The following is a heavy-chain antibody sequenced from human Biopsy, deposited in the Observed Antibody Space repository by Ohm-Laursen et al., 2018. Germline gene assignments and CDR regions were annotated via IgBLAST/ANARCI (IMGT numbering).Heavy chain of an antibody. CDR3: ATPFQYYDSWGGYPPFDH. J-gene: IGHJ4*02. CDR1: GGTFSNYA. V-gene: IGHV1-69*10. CDR2: IIAVSGLV. Sequence: SAKVPCKASGGTFSNYAISWVRQAPGEGLEWMGGIIAVSGLVNYAPKFQGRVSITADKSTTTAYMELSNLKSEDTAVYYCATPFQYYDSWGGYPPFDHWGQGTLVTVTS. D-gene: IGHD3-3*01.